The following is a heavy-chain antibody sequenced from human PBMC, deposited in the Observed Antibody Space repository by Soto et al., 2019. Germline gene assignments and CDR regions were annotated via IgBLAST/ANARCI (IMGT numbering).Heavy chain of an antibody. CDR1: GFTVSSNY. Sequence: GGSLRLSCAASGFTVSSNYMSWVRQAPRKGLEWVSVIYSGGSTYYADSVKGRFTISSDNSKNTLYLQMNSLRAEDTAVYYCASGYSSSWYVGYFQHWGQGTLVTVSS. J-gene: IGHJ1*01. V-gene: IGHV3-66*01. D-gene: IGHD6-13*01. CDR3: ASGYSSSWYVGYFQH. CDR2: IYSGGST.